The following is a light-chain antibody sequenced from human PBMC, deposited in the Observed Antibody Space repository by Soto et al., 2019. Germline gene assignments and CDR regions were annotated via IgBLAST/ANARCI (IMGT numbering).Light chain of an antibody. CDR2: DVR. Sequence: QSALAQPRSVSGSPGQSVTISCTGTSSDVGAYSYASWYQQHPGKAPKLMIYDVRKRPSGVPDRFSGSKSGHTASLTISGLQAEDEADYYCCSYAGSYTYVFGTGTKVTAL. CDR3: CSYAGSYTYV. CDR1: SSDVGAYSY. J-gene: IGLJ1*01. V-gene: IGLV2-11*01.